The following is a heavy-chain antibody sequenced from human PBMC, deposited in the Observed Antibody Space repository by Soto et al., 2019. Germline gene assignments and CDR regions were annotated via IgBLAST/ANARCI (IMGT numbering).Heavy chain of an antibody. J-gene: IGHJ6*02. V-gene: IGHV1-69*12. CDR2: IIPIFGTA. D-gene: IGHD2-2*01. Sequence: QVQLVQSGAEVKKPGSSVKVSCKASGGTFSSYAISWVRQAPGQGLEWMGGIIPIFGTANYAQKFQGRVTITADESTSTAYMELSSLRSEDTAVYYCARAKIVLVPAAPQYYGMDVWGQGTTVTVSS. CDR1: GGTFSSYA. CDR3: ARAKIVLVPAAPQYYGMDV.